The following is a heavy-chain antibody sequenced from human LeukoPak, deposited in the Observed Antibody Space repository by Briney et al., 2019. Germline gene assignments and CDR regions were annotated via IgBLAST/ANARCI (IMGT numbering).Heavy chain of an antibody. CDR1: GFTFSSYA. Sequence: GGSLRLSCAASGFTFSSYAMSWVRQAPGKGLEWVSGISWNSGSIGYADSVKGRFTISRDNAKNSLYLQMNSLRAEDTAVYYCARVGPYDYVWGSYRYTVDYWGQGTLVTVSS. CDR2: ISWNSGSI. J-gene: IGHJ4*02. D-gene: IGHD3-16*02. V-gene: IGHV3-20*04. CDR3: ARVGPYDYVWGSYRYTVDY.